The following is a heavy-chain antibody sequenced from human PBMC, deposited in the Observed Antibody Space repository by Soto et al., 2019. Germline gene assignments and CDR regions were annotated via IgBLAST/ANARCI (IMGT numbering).Heavy chain of an antibody. V-gene: IGHV3-21*01. J-gene: IGHJ6*02. D-gene: IGHD3-3*01. CDR3: ARDGYTIFGVVPAYYYYGMDV. CDR1: GFTFSSYS. Sequence: GGSLRLSCAASGFTFSSYSMNWVRQAPGKGLEWVSSISSSSSYIYYADSVKGRFTISRDNAKNSLYLQMNSLRAEDTAVYYCARDGYTIFGVVPAYYYYGMDVWGQGTTVTVSS. CDR2: ISSSSSYI.